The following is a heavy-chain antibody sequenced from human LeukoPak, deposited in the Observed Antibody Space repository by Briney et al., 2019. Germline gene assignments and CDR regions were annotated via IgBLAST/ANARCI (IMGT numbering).Heavy chain of an antibody. Sequence: SVKVSCKASGGTFSSYAISWVRQAPGQGLEWMGGIIPIFGTANYAQKFQGRVTITADESTSTAYMELSSLRSEDTAVYYCARGVHYYYYMDVWGKGTTVTVSS. J-gene: IGHJ6*03. CDR3: ARGVHYYYYMDV. V-gene: IGHV1-69*13. CDR2: IIPIFGTA. CDR1: GGTFSSYA.